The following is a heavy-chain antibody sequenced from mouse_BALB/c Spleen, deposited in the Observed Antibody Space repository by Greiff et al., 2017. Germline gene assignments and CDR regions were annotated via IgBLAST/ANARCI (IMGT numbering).Heavy chain of an antibody. CDR3: ARASSYYRYDDYAMDY. D-gene: IGHD2-14*01. CDR2: INPYNGGT. J-gene: IGHJ4*01. CDR1: GYSFTGYT. V-gene: IGHV1-18*01. Sequence: EVQLQQSGPELVKPGASMKISCKASGYSFTGYTMNWVKQSHGKNLEWIGLINPYNGGTSYNQKFKGKATLTVDKSSSTAYMELLSLTSEDSAVYYCARASSYYRYDDYAMDYWGQGTSVTVSS.